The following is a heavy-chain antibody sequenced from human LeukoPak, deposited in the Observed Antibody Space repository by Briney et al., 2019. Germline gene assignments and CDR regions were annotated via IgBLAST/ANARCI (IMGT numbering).Heavy chain of an antibody. CDR2: ISYDGSNK. J-gene: IGHJ4*02. CDR1: GFTFSSYG. Sequence: PGGSLRLSCAASGFTFSSYGMHWVRQAPGKGLEWVAVISYDGSNKYYADSVKGRFTISRDNSKDTLYLQMNSLRAEDTAVYYYAKASVVAATPDYWGQGTLVTVSS. V-gene: IGHV3-30*18. CDR3: AKASVVAATPDY. D-gene: IGHD2-15*01.